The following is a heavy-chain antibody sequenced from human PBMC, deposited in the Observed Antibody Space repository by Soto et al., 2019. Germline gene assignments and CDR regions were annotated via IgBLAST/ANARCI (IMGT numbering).Heavy chain of an antibody. J-gene: IGHJ6*02. CDR1: GGTFSSYA. V-gene: IGHV1-69*06. Sequence: SVKVSCKASGGTFSSYAISCVRQAPGQGLEWMGGIIPIFGTANYAQKFQGRVTITADKSTSTAYMELSSLRSEDTAVYYCARAGDIVATITHYYYYGMDVWGQGTTVTVSS. D-gene: IGHD5-12*01. CDR3: ARAGDIVATITHYYYYGMDV. CDR2: IIPIFGTA.